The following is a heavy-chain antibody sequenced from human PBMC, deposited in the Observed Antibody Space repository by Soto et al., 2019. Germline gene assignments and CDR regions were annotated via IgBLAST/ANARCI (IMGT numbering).Heavy chain of an antibody. CDR3: AREPPIQSADADYYYGFDV. Sequence: QVQLQESGPGLVKPSQTLSLTCTVSGDSISSGAYYWSWIRQHPKKGLEWIGYISYTGSTFYNPSLTGRVTILVDTSKNQFSLKVNSVTAADTAMHFCAREPPIQSADADYYYGFDVWGQGTTVTVSS. V-gene: IGHV4-31*03. D-gene: IGHD1-1*01. J-gene: IGHJ6*02. CDR2: ISYTGST. CDR1: GDSISSGAYY.